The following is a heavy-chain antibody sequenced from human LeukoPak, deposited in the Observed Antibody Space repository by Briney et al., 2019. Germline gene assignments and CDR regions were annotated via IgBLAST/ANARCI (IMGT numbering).Heavy chain of an antibody. CDR1: GFSFSSFA. Sequence: PGGSLRLSCAASGFSFSSFAMHWVRQAPGKGLEWVAVTPYDGKTKYYADSVKGRFTISRDNSKNTLYLQMNSLRAEDTALYYCARDGNSGYDLTYYYGMDVWGQGTTVTVSS. V-gene: IGHV3-30*04. D-gene: IGHD5-12*01. CDR2: TPYDGKTK. CDR3: ARDGNSGYDLTYYYGMDV. J-gene: IGHJ6*02.